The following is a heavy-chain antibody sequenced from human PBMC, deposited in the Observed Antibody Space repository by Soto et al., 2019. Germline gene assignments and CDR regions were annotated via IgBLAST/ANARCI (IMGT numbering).Heavy chain of an antibody. CDR2: IRSKAYGGTT. CDR3: TRDVKVWDSSSWYLVFDY. Sequence: GGSLRLSCTASGFTFGDYAMSWFRQAPGKGLEWVGFIRSKAYGGTTEYAASVKGRFTISRDDSKSIAYLQMNSLKTEDTAVYYCTRDVKVWDSSSWYLVFDYWGQGTLVTVS. CDR1: GFTFGDYA. D-gene: IGHD6-13*01. J-gene: IGHJ4*02. V-gene: IGHV3-49*03.